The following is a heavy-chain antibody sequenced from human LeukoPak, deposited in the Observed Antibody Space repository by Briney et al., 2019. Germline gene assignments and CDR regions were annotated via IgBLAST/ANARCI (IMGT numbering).Heavy chain of an antibody. J-gene: IGHJ6*02. D-gene: IGHD2-15*01. CDR2: ISYDGSNK. CDR3: AKSKDIVVVVAPYYYYGMDV. CDR1: GFTFSSYG. Sequence: GGSLRLSCAASGFTFSSYGMHWVRQAPGKGLEWVAVISYDGSNKYYADSVKGRFTISRDNSKNTLYLQMNSLRAEDTAVYYCAKSKDIVVVVAPYYYYGMDVWGQGTTVTVSS. V-gene: IGHV3-30*18.